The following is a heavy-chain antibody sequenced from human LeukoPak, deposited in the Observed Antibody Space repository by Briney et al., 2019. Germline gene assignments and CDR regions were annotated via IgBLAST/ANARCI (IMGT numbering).Heavy chain of an antibody. Sequence: PGGSLRLSCAASRFTFSSYAMSWVRQAPGKGLEWVSAISGSGGSTYYADSVKGRFTISRDNSKNTLYLQMNSLRAEDTAVYYCAKDPRGRITIFGVVIINWFDPWGQGTLVTVSS. J-gene: IGHJ5*02. D-gene: IGHD3-3*01. V-gene: IGHV3-23*01. CDR1: RFTFSSYA. CDR2: ISGSGGST. CDR3: AKDPRGRITIFGVVIINWFDP.